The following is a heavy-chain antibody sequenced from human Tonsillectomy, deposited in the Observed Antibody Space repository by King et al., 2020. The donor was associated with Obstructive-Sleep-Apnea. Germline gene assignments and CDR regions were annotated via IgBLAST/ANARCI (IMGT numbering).Heavy chain of an antibody. J-gene: IGHJ4*02. CDR1: GGSISSGGYY. V-gene: IGHV4-31*03. CDR2: ISDSEST. CDR3: ARDLGYSGYDYEGGIGY. Sequence: VQLQESGPGLVKPSQTLSLTCTVSGGSISSGGYYWSWIRQHPGKGLEWIGYISDSESTYYNPSLKSRVTISVDTSENQFSLKLSSVTAADPAVYYCARDLGYSGYDYEGGIGYWGQGTLVTVSS. D-gene: IGHD5-12*01.